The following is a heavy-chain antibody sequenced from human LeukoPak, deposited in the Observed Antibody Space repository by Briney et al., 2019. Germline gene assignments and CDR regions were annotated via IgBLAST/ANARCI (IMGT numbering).Heavy chain of an antibody. J-gene: IGHJ4*02. V-gene: IGHV3-30*04. CDR1: GFTFNTYA. Sequence: PGGSLRLSCAASGFTFNTYALHWLRQAPGKGLEWVAVISYDGSNKYYADSVKGRFTISRDNSKNTLYLQMNSLRAEDTAVYYCARDATVAPFFDYWGQGTLVTVSS. CDR2: ISYDGSNK. D-gene: IGHD4-11*01. CDR3: ARDATVAPFFDY.